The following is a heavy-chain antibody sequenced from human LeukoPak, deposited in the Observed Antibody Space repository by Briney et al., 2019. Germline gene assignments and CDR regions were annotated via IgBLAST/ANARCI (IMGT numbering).Heavy chain of an antibody. J-gene: IGHJ2*01. Sequence: PSETLSLTCSVSGGSISTSNYYWGWIRQPPGKGLEWIGSIYHSGSTNYNPSLKSRVTISVDTSKNQFSLKLSSVTAADTAVYYCARVYYSNSYDYWYFDLWGRGTLVTVSS. V-gene: IGHV4-39*07. CDR1: GGSISTSNYY. D-gene: IGHD6-13*01. CDR2: IYHSGST. CDR3: ARVYYSNSYDYWYFDL.